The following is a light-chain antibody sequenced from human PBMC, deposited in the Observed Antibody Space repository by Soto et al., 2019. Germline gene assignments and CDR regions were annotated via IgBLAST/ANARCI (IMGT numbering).Light chain of an antibody. CDR2: DAS. CDR1: QSMNDW. CDR3: LRYNAFSQT. Sequence: DIQMTQSPSTLSASIGDRVTITCRASQSMNDWLAWYQQKPGKAPKVLIYDASSLQSGVPSRFSGSGSWTEFTLTIDSLQPDDVATYYCLRYNAFSQTFGQGTKVEI. V-gene: IGKV1-5*01. J-gene: IGKJ1*01.